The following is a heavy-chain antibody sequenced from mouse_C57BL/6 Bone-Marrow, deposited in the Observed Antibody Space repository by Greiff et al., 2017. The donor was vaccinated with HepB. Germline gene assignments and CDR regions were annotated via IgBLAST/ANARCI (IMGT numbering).Heavy chain of an antibody. Sequence: VQLQQPGAELVRPGSSVKLSCKASGYTFTSYWMHWVKQRPIQGLEWIGNIHPSDSETHYNQKFKDKATLTVDKSSSTAYMQLSSLTSEDSAVYYCAGWVPYYGSSYWYFDVWGTGTTVTVSS. J-gene: IGHJ1*03. CDR2: IHPSDSET. CDR3: AGWVPYYGSSYWYFDV. V-gene: IGHV1-52*01. D-gene: IGHD1-1*01. CDR1: GYTFTSYW.